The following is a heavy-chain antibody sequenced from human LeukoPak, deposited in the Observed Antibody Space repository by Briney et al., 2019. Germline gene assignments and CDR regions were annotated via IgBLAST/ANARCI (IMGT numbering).Heavy chain of an antibody. CDR3: ARAWSSDSSYYYGMDV. D-gene: IGHD5-18*01. CDR2: IYYSGST. V-gene: IGHV4-59*01. CDR1: GGSISSYY. Sequence: SETLSLTCTVSGGSISSYYWSWIRQPPGKGLEWIGYIYYSGSTNYNPSLKSRVTISVDTSKNQFSLKLSSVTAADTAVYYCARAWSSDSSYYYGMDVWGQGTTVTVSS. J-gene: IGHJ6*02.